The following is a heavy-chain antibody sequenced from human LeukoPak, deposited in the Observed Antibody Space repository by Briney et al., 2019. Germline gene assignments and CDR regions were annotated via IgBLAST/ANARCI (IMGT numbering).Heavy chain of an antibody. V-gene: IGHV4-38-2*02. J-gene: IGHJ5*02. D-gene: IGHD6-19*01. Sequence: SETLSLTCTVSGYSISSGYYWGWIRQSPGKGLEWIGSIYHSGSTYYNPSLKSRVTISVDTSKNQFSLKLSSVTAADTAVYYCAKGAGPPWFDPWGQGTLVTVSS. CDR2: IYHSGST. CDR1: GYSISSGYY. CDR3: AKGAGPPWFDP.